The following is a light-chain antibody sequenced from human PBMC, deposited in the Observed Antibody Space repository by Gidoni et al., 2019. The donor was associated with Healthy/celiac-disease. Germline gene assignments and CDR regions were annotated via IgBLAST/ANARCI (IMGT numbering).Light chain of an antibody. CDR3: SSYTSSSTPCV. V-gene: IGLV2-14*03. J-gene: IGLJ1*01. CDR2: DVN. Sequence: QSALTQPASVSGSPGQSITVSCTGTSSDVGGYNYVSWYQHRPGKAPKLMIYDVNNRPSGVSNRFSGSKSGNTASLTISGLQAEDEADYDCSSYTSSSTPCVFGTGTKVTVL. CDR1: SSDVGGYNY.